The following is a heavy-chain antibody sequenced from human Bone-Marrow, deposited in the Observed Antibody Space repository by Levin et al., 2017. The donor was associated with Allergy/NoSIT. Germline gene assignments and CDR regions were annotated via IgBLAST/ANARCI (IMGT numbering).Heavy chain of an antibody. CDR3: ARDRVIPAAANQYYYYGMDV. CDR2: IYYSGST. V-gene: IGHV4-59*01. Sequence: GSLRFSCSVSGGSISSYYWSWIRQPPGKGLEWIGHIYYSGSTKYNPSLKSRITISVDTSKNQFSLKLSSVTAADTAVYFCARDRVIPAAANQYYYYGMDVWGQGTTVTVSS. D-gene: IGHD6-13*01. J-gene: IGHJ6*02. CDR1: GGSISSYY.